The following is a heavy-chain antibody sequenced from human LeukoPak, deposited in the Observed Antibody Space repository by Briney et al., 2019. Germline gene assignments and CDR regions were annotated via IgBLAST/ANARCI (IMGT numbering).Heavy chain of an antibody. CDR3: AGRGYTLNY. CDR2: IYYSGGT. V-gene: IGHV4-59*01. CDR1: CGSISGYY. D-gene: IGHD1-1*01. J-gene: IGHJ4*02. Sequence: SETLSLTCTVFCGSISGYYCSWIRQPPGKRLEWIGYIYYSGGTNYNPSLKSRVTMSVDTSKNQFSLKLTSVTAADTAVYYCAGRGYTLNYWGQGTLVTVSS.